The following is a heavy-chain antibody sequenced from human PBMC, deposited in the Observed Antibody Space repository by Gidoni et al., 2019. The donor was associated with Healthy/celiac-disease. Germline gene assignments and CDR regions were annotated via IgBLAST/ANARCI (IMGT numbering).Heavy chain of an antibody. Sequence: QVQLQQWGAGLLKPSETLSLTCAVYGGSFSGSYWSWIRQPPGKGLEWIGEINHSGSTNYNPSLKSRVTISVDTSKNQFSLKLSSVTAADTAVYYCARIRPKYYYGSGSYYPYYFDYWGQGTRVTVSS. V-gene: IGHV4-34*01. CDR3: ARIRPKYYYGSGSYYPYYFDY. CDR1: GGSFSGSY. CDR2: INHSGST. D-gene: IGHD3-10*01. J-gene: IGHJ4*02.